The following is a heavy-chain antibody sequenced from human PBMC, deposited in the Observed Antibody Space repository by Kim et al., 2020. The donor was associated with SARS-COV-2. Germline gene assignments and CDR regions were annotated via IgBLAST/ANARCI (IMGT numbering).Heavy chain of an antibody. CDR3: ARGDPLWFGADLFDY. V-gene: IGHV3-33*05. CDR1: GFTFSSYG. CDR2: ISYDGSNK. Sequence: GGSLRLSCAASGFTFSSYGMHWVRQAPGKGLEWVAVISYDGSNKYYADSVKGRFTISRDNSKNTLYLQMNSLRAEDTAVYYCARGDPLWFGADLFDYWGQGTLVTVSS. J-gene: IGHJ4*02. D-gene: IGHD3-10*01.